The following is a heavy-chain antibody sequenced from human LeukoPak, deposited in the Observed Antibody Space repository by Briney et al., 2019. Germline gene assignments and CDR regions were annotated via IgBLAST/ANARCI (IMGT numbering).Heavy chain of an antibody. CDR1: EFTFSSYS. J-gene: IGHJ4*02. V-gene: IGHV3-48*01. CDR2: ISSSSSTI. D-gene: IGHD1-26*01. Sequence: GSLRLSCEASEFTFSSYSMNWVRRAPGKGLEWVSYISSSSSTIYYAESVKGRFTISRDNAKNSLYLQMNSLRVEDTAVYYCARSRGNSGSYPLDYWGQGTLVTVSS. CDR3: ARSRGNSGSYPLDY.